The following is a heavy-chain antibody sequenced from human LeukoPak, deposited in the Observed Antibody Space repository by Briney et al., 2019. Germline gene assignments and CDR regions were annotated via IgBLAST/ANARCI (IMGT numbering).Heavy chain of an antibody. Sequence: SETLSLTCTVSGGSINSYYWSWIRRPPGKGLEWIGYIYTSGSTNYNPSLKSRVTISVDTSKNQFSLKLSSVTAADTAVYYCARVVLGYYDILTGYYQYPTYAFDIWGQGTMVTVSS. CDR3: ARVVLGYYDILTGYYQYPTYAFDI. D-gene: IGHD3-9*01. J-gene: IGHJ3*02. CDR2: IYTSGST. CDR1: GGSINSYY. V-gene: IGHV4-4*09.